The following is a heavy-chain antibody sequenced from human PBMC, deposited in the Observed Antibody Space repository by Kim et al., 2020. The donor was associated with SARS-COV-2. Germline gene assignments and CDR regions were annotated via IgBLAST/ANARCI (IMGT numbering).Heavy chain of an antibody. D-gene: IGHD6-13*01. CDR3: TTDLFRAAAGTQDY. J-gene: IGHJ4*02. CDR2: IKSKTDGGTT. CDR1: GFTFSNAW. Sequence: GGSLRLSCAASGFTFSNAWMSWVRQAPGKGLEWVGRIKSKTDGGTTDYAAPVKGRFTISRDDSKNTLYLQMNSLKTEDTAVYYCTTDLFRAAAGTQDYWGQGTLVTVSS. V-gene: IGHV3-15*01.